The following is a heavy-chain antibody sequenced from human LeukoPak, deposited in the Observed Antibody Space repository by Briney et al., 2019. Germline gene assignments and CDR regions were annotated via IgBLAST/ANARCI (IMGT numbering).Heavy chain of an antibody. CDR3: ARDHGDYGDY. Sequence: GGSLRLSCAASGFTFSSYSMNWVRQAPGKGLEWVSYISSSSSTIYYADSVKGRFTISRDNAKNSLYLQMNSLRAEDTAAYYCARDHGDYGDYWGQGTLVTVSS. CDR1: GFTFSSYS. J-gene: IGHJ4*02. CDR2: ISSSSSTI. V-gene: IGHV3-48*01. D-gene: IGHD4-17*01.